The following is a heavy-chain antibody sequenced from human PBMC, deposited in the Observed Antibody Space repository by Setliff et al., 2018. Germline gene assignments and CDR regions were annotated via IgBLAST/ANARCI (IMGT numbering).Heavy chain of an antibody. Sequence: PSETLSLTCTVSGDSISDASIMAWTRQPPGKGLEFIGYVFYNGAAKYDPSLKSRVTMSVDTSKNQFSLNLNSVTAADTGVYYCARGRNVAARLLDSWGQGSRVTVSS. CDR2: VFYNGAA. CDR1: GDSISDAS. V-gene: IGHV4-59*08. J-gene: IGHJ4*02. CDR3: ARGRNVAARLLDS. D-gene: IGHD6-6*01.